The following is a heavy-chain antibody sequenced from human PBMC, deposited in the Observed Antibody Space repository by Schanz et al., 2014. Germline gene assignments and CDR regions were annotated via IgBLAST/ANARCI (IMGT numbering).Heavy chain of an antibody. J-gene: IGHJ4*02. D-gene: IGHD3-3*01. CDR2: TYSGGST. CDR1: GFTVSSNY. Sequence: VQLVESGGGVVQPGRSLRLSCAASGFTVSSNYMSWVRQAPGKGLEWVSITYSGGSTYYADSVKGRFTISRDNSKNTLYVQMNSLRADDTAVYYCARGVRIDYWGQGTLVTVSS. CDR3: ARGVRIDY. V-gene: IGHV3-66*01.